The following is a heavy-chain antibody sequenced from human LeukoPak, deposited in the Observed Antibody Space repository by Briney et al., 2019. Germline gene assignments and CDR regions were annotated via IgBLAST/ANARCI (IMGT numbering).Heavy chain of an antibody. CDR3: ARVRDRYGYLFDY. V-gene: IGHV3-48*04. D-gene: IGHD5-18*01. CDR2: IGGSHSSI. CDR1: GFTFSTYS. J-gene: IGHJ4*02. Sequence: PGGSLRLSCAASGFTFSTYSISWVRQAPGRGLEWVSYIGGSHSSIYYADSVKARFTISRDNAKNSLYLQMNSLRAEDMAVYYCARVRDRYGYLFDYWGQGTLVTVSS.